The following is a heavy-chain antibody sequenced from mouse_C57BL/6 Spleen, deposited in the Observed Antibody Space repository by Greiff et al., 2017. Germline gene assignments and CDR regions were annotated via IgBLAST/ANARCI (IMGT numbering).Heavy chain of an antibody. CDR1: GYAFSSYW. Sequence: VQLQQSGAELVKPGASVKISCKASGYAFSSYWMHWVKQRPGQGLEWIGQIYPGDGDTNYNGKFKGKATLTADKSSSTAYMQLSSLTSEDSAVYFCAREEGRGPWFDDWGQGTTLTVSS. J-gene: IGHJ2*01. CDR3: AREEGRGPWFDD. CDR2: IYPGDGDT. D-gene: IGHD3-3*01. V-gene: IGHV1-80*01.